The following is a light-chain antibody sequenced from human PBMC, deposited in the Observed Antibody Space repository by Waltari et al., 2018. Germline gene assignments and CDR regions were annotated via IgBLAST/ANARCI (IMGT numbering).Light chain of an antibody. J-gene: IGLJ2*01. Sequence: YDLAQPFSVSVSPGQTATITYSGDVLAETYVRWFQQRPGQAPTLILYKDTERPSGIPERFSGSSSGSTVTLTIRGALLEDEADYHCHAAADNNWFFGGGTKLTVL. CDR3: HAAADNNWF. V-gene: IGLV3-27*01. CDR2: KDT. CDR1: VLAETY.